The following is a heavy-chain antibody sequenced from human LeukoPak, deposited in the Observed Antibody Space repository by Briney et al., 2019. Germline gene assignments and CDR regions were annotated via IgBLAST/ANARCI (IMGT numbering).Heavy chain of an antibody. CDR1: DGSINGYY. V-gene: IGHV4-59*08. CDR3: ARLLRNGRGAFDD. Sequence: PSETLSLTCTVSDGSINGYYWSWIRQPPGKGLDWIGYMYSGGTTNYNPSLKSRVTISVDTSTNQFSLRVSSVTAADTAVYYCARLLRNGRGAFDDLGRGTLVTVSS. J-gene: IGHJ3*01. CDR2: MYSGGTT. D-gene: IGHD1-1*01.